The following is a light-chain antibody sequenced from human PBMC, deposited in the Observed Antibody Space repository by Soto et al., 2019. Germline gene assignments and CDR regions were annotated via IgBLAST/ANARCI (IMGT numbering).Light chain of an antibody. Sequence: DIQMTQSPSTLSASVGDRVTITCRASQSISDWLAWYQQKPGRAPKLLIYDASILESGVPSRFGGSGSGTDFALTISSLQPDDFETYYCQQYNSPSKTLGQGTKVDIK. CDR1: QSISDW. V-gene: IGKV1-5*01. CDR3: QQYNSPSKT. J-gene: IGKJ1*01. CDR2: DAS.